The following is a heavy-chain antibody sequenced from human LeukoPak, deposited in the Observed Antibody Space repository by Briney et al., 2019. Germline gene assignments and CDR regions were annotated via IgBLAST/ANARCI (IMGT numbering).Heavy chain of an antibody. V-gene: IGHV3-30*03. J-gene: IGHJ6*03. CDR1: GFTFSSYG. CDR3: ARRGNYSYYHMDV. Sequence: GGSLRLSCAASGFTFSSYGMHWVRQAPGKGLEWVAVISYDGSNKYYADSVKGRFTISRDNSKNTLYLQMNSLRAEDTAVYYCARRGNYSYYHMDVWGKGTTVTVSS. CDR2: ISYDGSNK.